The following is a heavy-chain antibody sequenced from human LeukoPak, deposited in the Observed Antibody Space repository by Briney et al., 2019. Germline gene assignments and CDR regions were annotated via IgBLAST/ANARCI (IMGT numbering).Heavy chain of an antibody. Sequence: SETLSLTCTVSGGSISSSSYYWGWIRQPPGKGLEWIGSIYYSGSTYYNPSLKSRVTISVDTSKNQFSLKLSSVTAADTAVYYCARTSGIVVVKGDYWGQGTLVTVSS. D-gene: IGHD3-22*01. V-gene: IGHV4-39*07. CDR2: IYYSGST. CDR3: ARTSGIVVVKGDY. CDR1: GGSISSSSYY. J-gene: IGHJ4*02.